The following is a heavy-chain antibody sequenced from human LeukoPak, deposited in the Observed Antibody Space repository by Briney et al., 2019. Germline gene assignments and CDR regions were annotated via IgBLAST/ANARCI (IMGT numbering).Heavy chain of an antibody. CDR2: ISSSSSTI. J-gene: IGHJ6*03. V-gene: IGHV3-48*02. D-gene: IGHD3-3*01. Sequence: GGSLRLSCAASGFTFSSYSMNWVRQAPGKGLEWVSYISSSSSTIYYADPVKGRFTISRDNAKNSLYLQMNSLRDEDTAVYYCARDSRETYYDFWSGNNYYYYYMDVWGKGTTVTVSS. CDR1: GFTFSSYS. CDR3: ARDSRETYYDFWSGNNYYYYYMDV.